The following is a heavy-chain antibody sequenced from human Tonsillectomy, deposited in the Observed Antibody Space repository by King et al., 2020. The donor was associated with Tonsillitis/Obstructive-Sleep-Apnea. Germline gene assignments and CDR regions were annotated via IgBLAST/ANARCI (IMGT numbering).Heavy chain of an antibody. CDR1: GFTFSSYA. CDR3: ARDRDYDFWSGYYGEAHYYYYGMDV. V-gene: IGHV3-30*04. D-gene: IGHD3-3*01. CDR2: ISYDGSNK. J-gene: IGHJ6*02. Sequence: QLVQSGGGVVQPGRSLRLSCAASGFTFSSYAMHWVRQAPGKGLEWVAVISYDGSNKYYADSVKGRFTISRDNSKNTLYLQMNSLRAEDTAVYYCARDRDYDFWSGYYGEAHYYYYGMDVWGQGTTVTVSS.